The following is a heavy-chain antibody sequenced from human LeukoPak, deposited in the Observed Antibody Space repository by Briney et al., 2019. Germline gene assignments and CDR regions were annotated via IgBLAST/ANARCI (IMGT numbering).Heavy chain of an antibody. V-gene: IGHV3-23*01. CDR3: AKGETAVPGLDY. J-gene: IGHJ4*01. Sequence: GGSLRLPCAASGFTSSSYAMSWVRQAPGKGLEWVSAISGSGGSTYYADSVKGRFTISRDNSKNTLYLQMHSLRAEDTAVYYCAKGETAVPGLDYWRHGTLVTVSS. CDR1: GFTSSSYA. D-gene: IGHD6-19*01. CDR2: ISGSGGST.